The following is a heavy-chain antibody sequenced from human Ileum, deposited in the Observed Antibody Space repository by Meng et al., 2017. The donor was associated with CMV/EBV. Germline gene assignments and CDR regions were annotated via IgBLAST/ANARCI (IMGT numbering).Heavy chain of an antibody. V-gene: IGHV4-39*07. CDR3: ARNVGFYSSQIAY. D-gene: IGHD3-3*01. CDR1: GGPTTSSTYY. Sequence: HLHLQESGPGPVKPSETPSLTCTASGGPTTSSTYYWGWIRQPPGKGLEWIGSVYYSGTTYYNPSLKSRVNMSIDTSKNRFSLKLSSATAADTAVYYCARNVGFYSSQIAYWGQGALVTVSS. CDR2: VYYSGTT. J-gene: IGHJ4*02.